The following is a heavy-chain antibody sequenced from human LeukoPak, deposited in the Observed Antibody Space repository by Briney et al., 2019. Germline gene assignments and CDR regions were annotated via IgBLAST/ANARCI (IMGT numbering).Heavy chain of an antibody. CDR3: ARGGMITFGGVIRYGY. J-gene: IGHJ4*02. CDR1: GYSISSGYY. V-gene: IGHV4-38-2*02. D-gene: IGHD3-16*02. CDR2: IYHSGST. Sequence: PSETLSLTCTVSGYSISSGYYWGWIRQPPGKGLEWIGSIYHSGSTYYNPSLKSRVTILVDTSKNQFSLKLSSVTAADTAVYYCARGGMITFGGVIRYGYWGQGTLVTVSS.